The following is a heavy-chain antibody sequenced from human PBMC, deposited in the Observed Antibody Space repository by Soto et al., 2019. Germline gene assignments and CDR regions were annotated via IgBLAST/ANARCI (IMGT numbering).Heavy chain of an antibody. CDR1: GGTFSSYA. Sequence: QVQLVQSGAEVKKPGSSVKVSCKASGGTFSSYAISWVRQAPGQGFEWMGGIIPIFGTGNYAQKFQGRVMTTADESTSTAYMELSSLRSEDTAVYYCASPYNYYDSSGYYSYYYYGMDVWGQGTTVTVSS. CDR3: ASPYNYYDSSGYYSYYYYGMDV. D-gene: IGHD3-22*01. CDR2: IIPIFGTG. V-gene: IGHV1-69*01. J-gene: IGHJ6*02.